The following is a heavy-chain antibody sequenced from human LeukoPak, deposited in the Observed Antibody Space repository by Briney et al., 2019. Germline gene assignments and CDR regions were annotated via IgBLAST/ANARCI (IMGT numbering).Heavy chain of an antibody. CDR2: IHPSGTIT. V-gene: IGHV1-46*01. J-gene: IGHJ4*02. CDR1: GYIFINHY. D-gene: IGHD3-10*01. CDR3: ARGSPSGYFDY. Sequence: ASVKVSCKAPGYIFINHYINWVRQVPGNGPEWMGLIHPSGTITNYAQKFQGRIIMTRDASTNTVYMDLSSLRSDDTAVYYCARGSPSGYFDYWGQGTLVTVSS.